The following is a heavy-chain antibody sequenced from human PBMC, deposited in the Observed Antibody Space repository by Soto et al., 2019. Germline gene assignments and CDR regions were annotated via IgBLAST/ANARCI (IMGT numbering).Heavy chain of an antibody. CDR3: ARASDYVWGSYRPILRDWYFDL. J-gene: IGHJ2*01. Sequence: SETLSLTCTASGGSISSYYWSWIRQPPGKGLEWIGYIYYSGSTNYNPSLKSRVTISVDTSKNQFSLKLSSVTAADTAVYYCARASDYVWGSYRPILRDWYFDLWGRGTLVTVS. CDR2: IYYSGST. V-gene: IGHV4-59*01. D-gene: IGHD3-16*02. CDR1: GGSISSYY.